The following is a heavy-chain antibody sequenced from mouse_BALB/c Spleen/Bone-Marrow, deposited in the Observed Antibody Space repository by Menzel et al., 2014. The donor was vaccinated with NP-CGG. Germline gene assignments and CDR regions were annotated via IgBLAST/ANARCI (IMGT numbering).Heavy chain of an antibody. CDR3: TRSYGSSYEYYFDY. CDR2: IYPSDSYT. Sequence: VKLVESGAELVRPGASVKLFCKASGYTFTSYWINWVKQRPGQGLEWIGNIYPSDSYTNYNQKFKDKATVTVDKSSSTAYMQLSSPTSEDSAVYYCTRSYGSSYEYYFDYWGQGTTLTVSS. J-gene: IGHJ2*01. V-gene: IGHV1-69*02. CDR1: GYTFTSYW. D-gene: IGHD1-1*01.